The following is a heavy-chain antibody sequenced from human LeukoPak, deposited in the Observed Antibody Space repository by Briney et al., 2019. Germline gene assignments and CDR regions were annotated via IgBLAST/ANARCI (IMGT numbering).Heavy chain of an antibody. Sequence: GGSLRLSCAASGFTFSSYSMNWVRQAPGKGLEWVSSISSSSSYIYYADSVKGRFTISRDNAKNSLYLQMNSLRAEDTAVYYCARVLRYDSSGPVSTDHYWGQGTLVTVSS. D-gene: IGHD3-22*01. CDR3: ARVLRYDSSGPVSTDHY. CDR1: GFTFSSYS. J-gene: IGHJ4*02. CDR2: ISSSSSYI. V-gene: IGHV3-21*01.